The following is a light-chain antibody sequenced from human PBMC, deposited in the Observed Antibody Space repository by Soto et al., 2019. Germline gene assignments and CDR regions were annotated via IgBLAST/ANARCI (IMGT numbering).Light chain of an antibody. J-gene: IGKJ4*01. Sequence: EIVLTQSPATLSLSPGVRATLSCRASQNVSSYLAWYQQKPGQAPRLLIYDSSNRATGIPARFSGSGSGTDFTLTISSLEPEDFAVYYCQQRRNWLTFGGGTKVEIK. CDR2: DSS. CDR3: QQRRNWLT. V-gene: IGKV3-11*01. CDR1: QNVSSY.